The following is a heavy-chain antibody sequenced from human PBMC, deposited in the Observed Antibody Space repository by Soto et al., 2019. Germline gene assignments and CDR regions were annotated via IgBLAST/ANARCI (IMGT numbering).Heavy chain of an antibody. V-gene: IGHV4-31*03. CDR1: GGSISSGGYY. Sequence: NPSETLSLTCTVSGGSISSGGYYWSWIRQHPGKGLEWIGYIYYSGSTYYNPSLKSRVTISVDTSKNQFSLKLSSVTAADTAVYYCARASDSSGYYPPLDWGQGTLVTVSS. D-gene: IGHD3-22*01. J-gene: IGHJ4*02. CDR2: IYYSGST. CDR3: ARASDSSGYYPPLD.